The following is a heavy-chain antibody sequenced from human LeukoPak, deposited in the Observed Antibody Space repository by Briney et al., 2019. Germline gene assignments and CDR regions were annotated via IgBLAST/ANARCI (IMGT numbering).Heavy chain of an antibody. V-gene: IGHV3-21*01. CDR3: ASVTLEWEARGDY. CDR2: ISSSRSYI. CDR1: GFTFSSYS. J-gene: IGHJ4*02. Sequence: GGSLRLSCAASGFTFSSYSMNWVRQAPGKGLEWVSSISSSRSYIYYADSVKGRFTISRDNAKNSLYLQMNSLRAEDTAVYYRASVTLEWEARGDYWGQGTLVTVSS. D-gene: IGHD3-3*01.